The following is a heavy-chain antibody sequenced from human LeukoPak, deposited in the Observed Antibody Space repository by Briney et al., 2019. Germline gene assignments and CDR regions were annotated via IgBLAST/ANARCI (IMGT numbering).Heavy chain of an antibody. J-gene: IGHJ6*03. CDR2: ISGSGGST. Sequence: PVGSLRLSCAASGFTFRSYAMSSVRQAPGKGLEWVSAISGSGGSTYYADSVKGRFTISRDNSKNTLYLQMNSLRAEDTAVYYCAKKGMGVAYYMDVWGKGTTVTVSS. CDR1: GFTFRSYA. D-gene: IGHD3-3*01. CDR3: AKKGMGVAYYMDV. V-gene: IGHV3-23*01.